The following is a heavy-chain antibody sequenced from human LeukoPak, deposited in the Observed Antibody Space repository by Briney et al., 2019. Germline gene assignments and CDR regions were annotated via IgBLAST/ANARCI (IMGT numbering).Heavy chain of an antibody. CDR2: INPNSGGT. D-gene: IGHD3-22*01. J-gene: IGHJ5*02. CDR3: ASSLYYYDSSGYYWFDP. V-gene: IGHV1-2*02. CDR1: GYTFTGYY. Sequence: ASVKVSCKASGYTFTGYYMHWVRQAPGQGLEWMGWINPNSGGTNYPQKFQGRVTMTRDTSISTAYMELSRLRSDDTAVYYRASSLYYYDSSGYYWFDPWGQGTLVTVSS.